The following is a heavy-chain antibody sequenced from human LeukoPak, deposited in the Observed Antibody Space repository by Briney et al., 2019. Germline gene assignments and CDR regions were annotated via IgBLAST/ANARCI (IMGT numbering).Heavy chain of an antibody. J-gene: IGHJ4*02. D-gene: IGHD4/OR15-4a*01. CDR2: LSGSGSST. V-gene: IGHV3-23*01. Sequence: SCKASGYTFTSFFMHWVRQAPGKGLEWVSGLSGSGSSTDYADSVKGRFTVSRDNSKNTLFLQMNSLRAEDTAIYYCAKARDYGPADYWGQGTLVTVSS. CDR1: GYTFTSFF. CDR3: AKARDYGPADY.